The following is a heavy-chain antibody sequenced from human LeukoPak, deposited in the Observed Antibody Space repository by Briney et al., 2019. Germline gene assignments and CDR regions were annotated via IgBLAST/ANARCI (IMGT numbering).Heavy chain of an antibody. J-gene: IGHJ6*02. Sequence: PSETLSLTCTVSGGSISSYYWSWIRQPPGKGLEWIGYIYYSGSTNYNPSLKSRVTISVDTSKNQFSLKLSSVTAADTAVYYRARYYGDLGGYYYYYYGMDVWGQGTTVTVSS. V-gene: IGHV4-59*08. CDR1: GGSISSYY. CDR2: IYYSGST. D-gene: IGHD4-17*01. CDR3: ARYYGDLGGYYYYYYGMDV.